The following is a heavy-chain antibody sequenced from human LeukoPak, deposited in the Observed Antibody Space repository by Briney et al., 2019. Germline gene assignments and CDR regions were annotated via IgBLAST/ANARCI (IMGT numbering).Heavy chain of an antibody. CDR2: ISYDGSNK. Sequence: GGSLRLSCAASGFTFSSYAMHWVRQARGKGLEWVAVISYDGSNKYYADSVKGRFTISRDNSKNTLYLQMNSLRAEDTAVYYCARETRGYSYGKTVGYFDYWGQGTLVTVSS. CDR3: ARETRGYSYGKTVGYFDY. J-gene: IGHJ4*02. D-gene: IGHD5-18*01. CDR1: GFTFSSYA. V-gene: IGHV3-30*04.